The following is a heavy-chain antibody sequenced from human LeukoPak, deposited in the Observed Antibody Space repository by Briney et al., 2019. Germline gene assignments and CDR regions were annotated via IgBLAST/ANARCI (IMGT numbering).Heavy chain of an antibody. CDR3: ARVRSAAGRPYYYYMDV. V-gene: IGHV1-46*01. CDR2: INPSGGST. D-gene: IGHD6-13*01. CDR1: GYTFTSYY. J-gene: IGHJ6*03. Sequence: ASVKVSCKASGYTFTSYYLHWVRQAPGQGLEWMAIINPSGGSTSYAQRFQGRVTMTRDTSKNQFSLKLSSVTAADTAVYYCARVRSAAGRPYYYYMDVWGKGTTVTISS.